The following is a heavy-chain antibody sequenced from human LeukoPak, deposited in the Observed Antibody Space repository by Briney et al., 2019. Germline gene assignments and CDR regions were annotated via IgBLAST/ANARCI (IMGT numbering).Heavy chain of an antibody. V-gene: IGHV4-38-2*02. J-gene: IGHJ4*02. D-gene: IGHD3-10*01. CDR2: IYYSGST. CDR1: GYSISSSYY. CDR3: ARVSDSRAVGPFDY. Sequence: SETLSLTCTVSGYSISSSYYWGWIRQPPGKGLEWIGSIYYSGSTYYNPSLKSRVTISVDTSKSQFSLELSSVTAADTAIYYCARVSDSRAVGPFDYWGQGTLVTVSS.